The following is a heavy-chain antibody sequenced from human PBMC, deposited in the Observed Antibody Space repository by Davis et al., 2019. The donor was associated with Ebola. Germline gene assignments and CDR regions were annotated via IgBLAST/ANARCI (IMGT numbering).Heavy chain of an antibody. CDR3: ASVGYFNRESKY. CDR1: GGSISNGDYY. Sequence: MPSETLSLTCTVSGGSISNGDYYWTWFRQPPGKGLEWIGFIYYSGTTYYNPSLKSRLTISIDTSKTQFSLKLSSLTAADTAVYYCASVGYFNRESKYWGLGTLVTVSS. CDR2: IYYSGTT. D-gene: IGHD3-22*01. V-gene: IGHV4-30-4*01. J-gene: IGHJ4*02.